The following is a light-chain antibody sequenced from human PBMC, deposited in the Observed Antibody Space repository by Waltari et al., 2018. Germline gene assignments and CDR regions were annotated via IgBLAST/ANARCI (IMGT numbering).Light chain of an antibody. J-gene: IGLJ1*01. CDR2: DVS. Sequence: QSALTQPASVCGSPGQSSTTSCTGTSRDVGYYNWLSWHQQHPGKAPKVLIFDVSYRPSGVSNRFSGSKSGNTASLTISGLQAEDEADYYCTSYTSSHSLVFGTGTKVTVL. V-gene: IGLV2-14*03. CDR1: SRDVGYYNW. CDR3: TSYTSSHSLV.